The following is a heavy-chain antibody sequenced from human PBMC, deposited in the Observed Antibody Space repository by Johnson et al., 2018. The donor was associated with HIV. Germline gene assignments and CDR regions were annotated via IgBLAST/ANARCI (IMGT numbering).Heavy chain of an antibody. J-gene: IGHJ3*02. CDR1: GFTFTNYG. CDR3: AKVRSSSSYGAFDI. CDR2: MSFDGSKK. V-gene: IGHV3-30*19. D-gene: IGHD6-6*01. Sequence: VQLVESGGGVVQPGGSLRLSCAASGFTFTNYGMHWVRQAPGKGLEWVAFMSFDGSKKYYADSVKGRFTISRDSAISMIYMQLNSLGADDTAIYFCAKVRSSSSYGAFDIWGQGTMVTVSS.